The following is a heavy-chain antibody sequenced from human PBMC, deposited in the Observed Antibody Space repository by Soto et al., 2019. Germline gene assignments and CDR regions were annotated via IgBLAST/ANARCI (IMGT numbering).Heavy chain of an antibody. CDR1: GGSISSYY. J-gene: IGHJ4*02. CDR2: IYYSGST. CDR3: ARLQGATVVTPLDY. D-gene: IGHD4-17*01. Sequence: QVQLQESGPGLVKPSETLSLTCTVSGGSISSYYWSWIRQPPGKGLEWIGYIYYSGSTNYNPSLKSRVTISLDTSKNQFSLKLSSVTAADTAVYYCARLQGATVVTPLDYWGQGTLVTVSS. V-gene: IGHV4-59*08.